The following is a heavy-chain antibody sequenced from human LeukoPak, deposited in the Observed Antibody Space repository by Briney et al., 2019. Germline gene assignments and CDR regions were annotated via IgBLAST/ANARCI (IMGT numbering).Heavy chain of an antibody. J-gene: IGHJ4*02. CDR3: AKRPINYYDSSGSDY. CDR1: GFTFSSYA. D-gene: IGHD3-22*01. Sequence: GGSLRLSCAASGFTFSSYAMSWVRQAPGKGLEWVSAISGSGGSTYYADSVKGRFTISRDNSKNTLYLQMNSLRAEDMAVYYCAKRPINYYDSSGSDYWGQGTLVTVSS. CDR2: ISGSGGST. V-gene: IGHV3-23*01.